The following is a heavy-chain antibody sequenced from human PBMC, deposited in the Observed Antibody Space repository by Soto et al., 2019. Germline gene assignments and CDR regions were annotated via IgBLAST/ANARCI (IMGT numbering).Heavy chain of an antibody. Sequence: QVQLQESGPGLVKPSQTLSLTCTVSGGSISSGDYYWSWIRQPPGKGLEWIGYIYYSGSTYYNPSLKSRVTISVDTSKNQFSLKLSSVTAADTAVYYCARDRKTVTPYYYYGMDVWGQGTTVTVSS. CDR2: IYYSGST. CDR3: ARDRKTVTPYYYYGMDV. CDR1: GGSISSGDYY. D-gene: IGHD4-4*01. V-gene: IGHV4-30-4*01. J-gene: IGHJ6*02.